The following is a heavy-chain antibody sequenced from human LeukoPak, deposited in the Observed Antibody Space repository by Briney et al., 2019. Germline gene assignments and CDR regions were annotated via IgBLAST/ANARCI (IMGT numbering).Heavy chain of an antibody. Sequence: GGSLRLSCAASGFTFSAYSIHWVRQAPGKGLEWVSSISSSSVYIYYADSVKGRFTISRDNAKNSLYLQMNSLRAEDTAVYYCARGHNWNDRIQSDWGQGTLVTVSS. D-gene: IGHD1-1*01. CDR2: ISSSSVYI. CDR3: ARGHNWNDRIQSD. V-gene: IGHV3-21*01. J-gene: IGHJ4*02. CDR1: GFTFSAYS.